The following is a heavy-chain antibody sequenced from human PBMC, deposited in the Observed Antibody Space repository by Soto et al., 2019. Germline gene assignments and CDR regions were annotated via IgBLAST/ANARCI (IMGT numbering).Heavy chain of an antibody. V-gene: IGHV4-34*01. CDR3: AGGPQITMVRGVIVDV. D-gene: IGHD3-10*01. J-gene: IGHJ6*02. CDR1: GGSFSGYY. Sequence: SETLSLTCAVYGGSFSGYYWSWIRQPPGKGLEWIGEINHSGSTNYNPSLKSRVTMSVDTSKHQFSLKLSSVTAADTAVYYCAGGPQITMVRGVIVDVWGQGTTVTVSS. CDR2: INHSGST.